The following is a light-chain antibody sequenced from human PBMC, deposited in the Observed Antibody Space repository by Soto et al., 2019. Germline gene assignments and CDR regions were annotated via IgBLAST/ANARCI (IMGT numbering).Light chain of an antibody. CDR2: GGS. V-gene: IGKV1-9*01. J-gene: IGKJ4*01. CDR3: QHLNAFPLT. CDR1: QAINSY. Sequence: IQLTQSPSSLSASVGDRVTITCRASQAINSYLAWYQQEPGKAPKLLIYGGSTLQSGVPSRFSGSGSGTDFTRTISSLQSEDFATYYCQHLNAFPLTFGGGTKVEI.